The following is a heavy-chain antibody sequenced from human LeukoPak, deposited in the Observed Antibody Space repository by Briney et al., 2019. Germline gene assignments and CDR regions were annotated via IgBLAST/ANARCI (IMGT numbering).Heavy chain of an antibody. CDR2: IYYSGST. V-gene: IGHV4-30-4*08. Sequence: PSQTLSLTCTVSGGSISSGDYYWSWIRQPPGKGLEWIGYIYYSGSTYYNPSLKSRVTISVDTSKNQFSLKLSSVTAADTAVYYCAREVSNSTVSTDYWGQGTLVTVSS. J-gene: IGHJ4*02. CDR3: AREVSNSTVSTDY. D-gene: IGHD4-17*01. CDR1: GGSISSGDYY.